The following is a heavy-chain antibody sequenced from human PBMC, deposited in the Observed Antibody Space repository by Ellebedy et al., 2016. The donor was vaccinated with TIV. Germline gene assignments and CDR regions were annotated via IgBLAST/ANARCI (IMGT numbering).Heavy chain of an antibody. D-gene: IGHD5-12*01. CDR2: IWFDGGSK. Sequence: PGGSLRLSCAASGFTFSSYSMNWVRQAPGKGLEWVALIWFDGGSKYYVDSVKDRFTLSRDNSKNTVHLEMNNLRVDDTAVYYCAREVAGGQGAMDVWGQGTTVTVSS. J-gene: IGHJ6*02. CDR1: GFTFSSYS. CDR3: AREVAGGQGAMDV. V-gene: IGHV3-33*08.